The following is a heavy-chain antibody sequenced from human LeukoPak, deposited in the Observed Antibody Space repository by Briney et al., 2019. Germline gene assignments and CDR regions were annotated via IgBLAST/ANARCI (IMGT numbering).Heavy chain of an antibody. J-gene: IGHJ3*02. V-gene: IGHV3-23*01. CDR1: GFTFSSYA. CDR3: AKGQDSLAGTAFDI. Sequence: PGESLKISCAASGFTFSSYAMSWVRQAPGKGLEWVSAISGSGGSTYYADSVKGRFTISRDNSKNTLYLQMNSLRAEDTAVYYCAKGQDSLAGTAFDIWGQGTMVTVSS. D-gene: IGHD6-19*01. CDR2: ISGSGGST.